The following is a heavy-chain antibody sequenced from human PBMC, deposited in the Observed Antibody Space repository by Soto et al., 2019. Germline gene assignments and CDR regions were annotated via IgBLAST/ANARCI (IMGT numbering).Heavy chain of an antibody. CDR2: IVVGSGNT. CDR3: AVPRGVPDYDFWSGYPAHDAFDI. J-gene: IGHJ3*02. D-gene: IGHD3-3*01. V-gene: IGHV1-58*02. CDR1: GSTFTSSA. Sequence: SVKVSCKASGSTFTSSAMQWVRQARGQRLEWIGWIVVGSGNTNYAQKFQERVTITRDMSTSTAYMELSSLRSEDTAVYYCAVPRGVPDYDFWSGYPAHDAFDIWGQGTMVTVSS.